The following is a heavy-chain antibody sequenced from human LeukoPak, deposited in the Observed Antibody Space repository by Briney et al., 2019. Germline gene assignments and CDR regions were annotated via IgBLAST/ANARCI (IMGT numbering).Heavy chain of an antibody. D-gene: IGHD6-19*01. J-gene: IGHJ3*02. CDR2: SYTSGST. CDR3: AREYGGGWPQPYDAFDI. V-gene: IGHV4-4*07. CDR1: GGSISSYY. Sequence: SETLSLACTVSGGSISSYYWSWIRQPAGKGLEWIGRSYTSGSTNYNPSLKSRVTMSADTSKNQFSLKLSSVTAADTAVYYCAREYGGGWPQPYDAFDIWGQGTMVTVSS.